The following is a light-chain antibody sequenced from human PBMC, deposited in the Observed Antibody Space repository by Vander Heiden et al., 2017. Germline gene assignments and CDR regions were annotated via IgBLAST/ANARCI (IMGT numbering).Light chain of an antibody. CDR2: KDN. V-gene: IGLV3-25*03. J-gene: IGLJ2*01. CDR1: ALTKHH. CDR3: QSANSSGIYRVI. Sequence: SYELTQPPSVSVSAGQTARHTCSGAALTKHHASWFQQKSGQAPVMVMYKDNERPSEIPERFSGSSSGTTVTLTISGAQAEDEADYYCQSANSSGIYRVIFGGGTKLPVL.